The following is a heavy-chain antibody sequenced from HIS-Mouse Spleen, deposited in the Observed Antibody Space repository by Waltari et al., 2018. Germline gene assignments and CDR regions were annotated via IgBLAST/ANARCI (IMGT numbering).Heavy chain of an antibody. D-gene: IGHD1-26*01. CDR2: ISSSSSTI. CDR3: ARGASGSYYLVSVSDY. Sequence: EVQLVESGGGLVQPGGSLSLPCAASGFTFSSDSINWVRQAPGKGLEWVSYISSSSSTIYYADSVKGRFTISRDNAKNSLYLQMNSLRAEDTAVYYCARGASGSYYLVSVSDYWGQGTLVTVSS. J-gene: IGHJ4*02. V-gene: IGHV3-48*01. CDR1: GFTFSSDS.